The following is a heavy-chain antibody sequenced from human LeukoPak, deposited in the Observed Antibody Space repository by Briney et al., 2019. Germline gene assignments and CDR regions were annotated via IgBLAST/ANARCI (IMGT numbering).Heavy chain of an antibody. Sequence: GGSLRLSCAASGFTFSSYGMHWVRQAPGKGLEWVAFIRYDGSNKYYADSVRGRFTISRDNSKNTLYLQMNSLRAEDTAVYYCSSGHYYYYYMDVWVKGTTVTISS. CDR3: SSGHYYYYYMDV. CDR2: IRYDGSNK. D-gene: IGHD6-25*01. CDR1: GFTFSSYG. V-gene: IGHV3-30*02. J-gene: IGHJ6*03.